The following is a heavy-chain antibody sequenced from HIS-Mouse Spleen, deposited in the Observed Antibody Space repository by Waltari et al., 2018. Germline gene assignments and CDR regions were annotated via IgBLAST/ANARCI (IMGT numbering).Heavy chain of an antibody. CDR2: IYYSGST. Sequence: QLQLQESGPGLVKPSETLSLTCTVSGGSISSSSYYWGWSRQPPGKGLEWIGSIYYSGSTYYHPALKSRVTISVDTSRNQFSLKLSAVTAADTAVYYCSYGDYFDYWGEGTLVTVSS. CDR3: SYGDYFDY. V-gene: IGHV4-39*01. CDR1: GGSISSSSYY. J-gene: IGHJ4*02. D-gene: IGHD4-17*01.